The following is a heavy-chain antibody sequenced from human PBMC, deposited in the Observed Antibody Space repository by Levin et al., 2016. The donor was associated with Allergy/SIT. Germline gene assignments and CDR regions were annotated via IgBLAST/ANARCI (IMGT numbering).Heavy chain of an antibody. Sequence: GESLKISCAASGFTFSDYYMSWIRQAPGKGLEWVSYISSSSSYTNYADSVKGRFTISRDNAKNSLYLQMNSLRAEDTAVYYCARDIAVAGNFDYWGQGTLVTVSS. V-gene: IGHV3-11*06. CDR2: ISSSSSYT. CDR1: GFTFSDYY. D-gene: IGHD6-19*01. CDR3: ARDIAVAGNFDY. J-gene: IGHJ4*02.